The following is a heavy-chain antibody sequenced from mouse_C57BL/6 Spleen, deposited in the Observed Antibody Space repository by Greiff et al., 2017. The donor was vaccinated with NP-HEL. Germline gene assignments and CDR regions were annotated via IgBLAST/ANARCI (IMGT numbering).Heavy chain of an antibody. CDR2: IYPGDGDT. J-gene: IGHJ4*01. V-gene: IGHV1-82*01. Sequence: QVQLQQSGPELVKPGASVKISCKASGYAFSSSWMNWVKQRPGKGLEWIGRIYPGDGDTNYNGKSKGKATLTADKSSSTAYMQLSSLTSEDSAVYFCANYYGSIYAMDYWGQGTSVTVSS. CDR1: GYAFSSSW. D-gene: IGHD1-1*01. CDR3: ANYYGSIYAMDY.